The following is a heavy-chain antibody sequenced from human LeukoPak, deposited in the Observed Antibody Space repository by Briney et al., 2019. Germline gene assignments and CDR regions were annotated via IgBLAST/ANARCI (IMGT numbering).Heavy chain of an antibody. D-gene: IGHD5-12*01. CDR1: GYTFTSYG. J-gene: IGHJ4*02. V-gene: IGHV1-18*04. Sequence: SVKVSCKASGYTFTSYGISWVRQAPGQGLEWMGWISAYNGNTNYAQKLQGRVTMTTDTSTSPAYMELRSLRSDGTAAYYCARAGTRDSGYDDWGQGTLVTVSS. CDR2: ISAYNGNT. CDR3: ARAGTRDSGYDD.